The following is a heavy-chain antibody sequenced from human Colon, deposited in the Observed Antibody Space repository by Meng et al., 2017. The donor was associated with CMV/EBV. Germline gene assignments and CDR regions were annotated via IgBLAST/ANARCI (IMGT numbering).Heavy chain of an antibody. D-gene: IGHD6-6*01. CDR1: GGSISSSSYY. J-gene: IGHJ4*02. Sequence: QRQLHESGTGLVRRSATLSLTCTVSGGSISSSSYYWAWIRQPPGKGLEWIGSIFYTGTTYYKPSLKSRVTISVDTSKNQFSLKLSSVTAADTAVYYCIRETTGSSSSYWGQGTLVTVSS. V-gene: IGHV4-39*07. CDR3: IRETTGSSSSY. CDR2: IFYTGTT.